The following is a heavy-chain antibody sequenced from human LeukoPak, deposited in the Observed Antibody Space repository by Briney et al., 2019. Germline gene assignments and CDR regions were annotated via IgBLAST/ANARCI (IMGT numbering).Heavy chain of an antibody. CDR2: IKEDGSEK. Sequence: PGGSLRVPCAASGFTFSSYWLNWVRQTPGKGLEWAASIKEDGSEKYHVDSVKGRFTISRDNAKSSLYLQMNSLRAEDTALYYCARSIMGGGAFDYWGQGSQVTVSS. CDR1: GFTFSSYW. V-gene: IGHV3-7*03. CDR3: ARSIMGGGAFDY. J-gene: IGHJ4*02. D-gene: IGHD3-10*01.